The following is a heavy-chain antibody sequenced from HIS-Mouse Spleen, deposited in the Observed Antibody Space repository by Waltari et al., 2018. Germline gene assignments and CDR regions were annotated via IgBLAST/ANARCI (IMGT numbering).Heavy chain of an antibody. J-gene: IGHJ4*02. V-gene: IGHV3-74*01. CDR1: GVTFSRYW. D-gene: IGHD6-13*01. Sequence: EVQLVESGGGLVQPGGSLRLFCAASGVTFSRYWMHWVRQAPGKGLVWVSRIKRDGSSTSYADSVKGRFTISRDNAKNTLYLQMNSLRAEDTAVYYCAGGVGSSWYYFDYWGQGTLVTVSS. CDR2: IKRDGSST. CDR3: AGGVGSSWYYFDY.